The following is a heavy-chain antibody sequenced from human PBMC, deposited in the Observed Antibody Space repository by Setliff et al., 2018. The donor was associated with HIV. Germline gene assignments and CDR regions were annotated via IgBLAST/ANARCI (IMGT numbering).Heavy chain of an antibody. D-gene: IGHD1-1*01. CDR3: ARDVLDLFISVYGS. V-gene: IGHV4-34*01. Sequence: SETLSLTCAGYGGAFSAYYWSWIRQTPGKGLEWIGEINHSGGTNYNPSLKSRVTMSVDTSKNQFSLKLNSVTAADTAVHYCARDVLDLFISVYGSWGQGIPVTVFS. J-gene: IGHJ5*02. CDR2: INHSGGT. CDR1: GGAFSAYY.